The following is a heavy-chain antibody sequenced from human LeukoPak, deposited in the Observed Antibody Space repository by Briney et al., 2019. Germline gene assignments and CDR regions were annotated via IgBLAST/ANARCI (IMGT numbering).Heavy chain of an antibody. J-gene: IGHJ5*02. CDR2: INPNSGGT. V-gene: IGHV1-2*02. CDR3: ARENSSSWYVLRTYNGFDP. CDR1: GYTFTGYY. D-gene: IGHD6-13*01. Sequence: GASVKVSCKASGYTFTGYYMHWVRQAPGQGLEWMGWINPNSGGTNYAQKFQGRVTMTRDTSISTAYMELSRLRSDDTAVYYCARENSSSWYVLRTYNGFDPWGQGTMVTVSS.